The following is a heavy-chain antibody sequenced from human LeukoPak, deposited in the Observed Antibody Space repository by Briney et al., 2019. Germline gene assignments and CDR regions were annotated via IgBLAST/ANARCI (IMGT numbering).Heavy chain of an antibody. CDR2: ISYDGSNK. V-gene: IGHV3-30*14. D-gene: IGHD2-2*01. CDR3: ARGVGSTSHYYYYMDV. J-gene: IGHJ6*03. Sequence: GRSLRLSCAASGFTFSSYAMHWVRQAPGKGLEWVAVISYDGSNKYYADSVKGRFTISRDNSKNTLYLQMNSLRAEDTAVYYCARGVGSTSHYYYYMDVWGKGTTVTISS. CDR1: GFTFSSYA.